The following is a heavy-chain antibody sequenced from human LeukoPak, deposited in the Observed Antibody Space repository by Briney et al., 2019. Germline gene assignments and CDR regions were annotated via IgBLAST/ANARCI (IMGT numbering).Heavy chain of an antibody. J-gene: IGHJ4*02. CDR3: ARPAGYCSSTSFYLCY. Sequence: ASVKVSCKASGYTFTNYYMHWVRQAPGQGLEWMGIIIPSRGSTSYAQKFQGRVTITWDKSTSPVYLDLSSLRSEDTAVYYCARPAGYCSSTSFYLCYWGQGTLVTVSS. CDR2: IIPSRGST. V-gene: IGHV1-46*01. CDR1: GYTFTNYY. D-gene: IGHD2-2*01.